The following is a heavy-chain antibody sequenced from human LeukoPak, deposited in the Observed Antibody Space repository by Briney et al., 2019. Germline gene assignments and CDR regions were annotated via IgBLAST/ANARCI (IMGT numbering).Heavy chain of an antibody. J-gene: IGHJ4*02. CDR2: IYYTGTT. CDR3: ASRVITDYYFDY. V-gene: IGHV4-39*01. CDR1: GGSIGRGGYY. D-gene: IGHD3-10*01. Sequence: PSETLSLTCTVSGGSIGRGGYYWDWIRQPPGKGLEWIGTIYYTGTTFYNPSLKSRVTISVDTSKNQFSLKLSSVTAADTAVHYCASRVITDYYFDYWGQGALVSVSS.